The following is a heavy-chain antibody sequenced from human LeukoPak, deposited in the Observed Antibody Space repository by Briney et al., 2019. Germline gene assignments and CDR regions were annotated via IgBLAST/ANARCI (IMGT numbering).Heavy chain of an antibody. J-gene: IGHJ3*02. Sequence: PGGSLRLSCAASGFTVSSNYMSWVRQAPGKGLEWVSVIYSGGSTYYADSVKGRFTISRDNSKNTPYLQMNGLRAEDTAVYYCAREGPIVDWSSFDIWGQGTMVTVSS. D-gene: IGHD3-9*01. V-gene: IGHV3-53*01. CDR1: GFTVSSNY. CDR2: IYSGGST. CDR3: AREGPIVDWSSFDI.